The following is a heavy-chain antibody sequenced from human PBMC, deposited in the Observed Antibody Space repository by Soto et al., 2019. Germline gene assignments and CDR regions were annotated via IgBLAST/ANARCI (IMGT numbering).Heavy chain of an antibody. CDR2: IYWDDDK. Sequence: QITLNESGPTQVKPRQTLTLTCTFSGFSLTTCGVGVGWIRQSPGKAPEWLALIYWDDDKRYSPSLKNRLTITKDTSKNHVVLTMADLDPADTATYYCAHRVLRTVFGLVTTTAIYFDFWGQGTPLAVSS. V-gene: IGHV2-5*02. CDR3: AHRVLRTVFGLVTTTAIYFDF. J-gene: IGHJ4*02. D-gene: IGHD3-3*01. CDR1: GFSLTTCGVG.